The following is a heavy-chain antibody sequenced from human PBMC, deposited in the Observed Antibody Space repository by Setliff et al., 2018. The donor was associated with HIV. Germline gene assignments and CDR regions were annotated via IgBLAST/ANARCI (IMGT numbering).Heavy chain of an antibody. D-gene: IGHD6-13*01. CDR2: IYTSGST. J-gene: IGHJ5*02. Sequence: SETLSLTCTVSGGSISSGSYYWSWTRQPAGKGLEWIGRIYTSGSTNYNPSLKSRVTISVDTSKNQFSLKLSSVTAADTAVYYCARVGSSPRWFDPWGQGTLVTVSS. V-gene: IGHV4-61*02. CDR3: ARVGSSPRWFDP. CDR1: GGSISSGSYY.